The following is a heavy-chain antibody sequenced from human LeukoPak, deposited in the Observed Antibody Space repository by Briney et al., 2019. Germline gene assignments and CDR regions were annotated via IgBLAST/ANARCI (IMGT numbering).Heavy chain of an antibody. CDR3: ARYIKDSSRVRYFQH. V-gene: IGHV1-8*02. CDR1: GYTFTSYG. D-gene: IGHD6-13*01. J-gene: IGHJ1*01. Sequence: PWASVKVSCKASGYTFTSYGISWVRQAPGQGLEWMGWMNPNSGNTGYAQKFQGRVTMTRNTSISTAYMELSSLRSEDTAVYYCARYIKDSSRVRYFQHWGQGTLVTVSS. CDR2: MNPNSGNT.